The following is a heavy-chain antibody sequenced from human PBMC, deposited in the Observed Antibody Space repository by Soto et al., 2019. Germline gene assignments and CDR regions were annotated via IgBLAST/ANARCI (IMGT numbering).Heavy chain of an antibody. CDR2: IWYDGSNK. V-gene: IGHV3-33*01. CDR3: AGSTVVTLFDY. Sequence: PGGSLRLSCAASGFTFSSYGMHWVRQAPGKGLEWVAVIWYDGSNKYYADSVKGRFTISRDNSKNTLYLQMNSLRAEDTAVYYCAGSTVVTLFDYWGQGTLVTVSS. CDR1: GFTFSSYG. D-gene: IGHD2-15*01. J-gene: IGHJ4*02.